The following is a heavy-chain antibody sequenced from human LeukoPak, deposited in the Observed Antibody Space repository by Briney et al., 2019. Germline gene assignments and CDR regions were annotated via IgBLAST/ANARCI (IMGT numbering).Heavy chain of an antibody. J-gene: IGHJ6*02. V-gene: IGHV3-23*01. CDR1: GFTFSSYA. D-gene: IGHD2-15*01. CDR3: AKAGYCSGGSCYPYYYYGMDV. CDR2: ISGSGGST. Sequence: GGSLRLSCAASGFTFSSYAMSWVRQTPGKGLEWVAAISGSGGSTYYADSVKGRFTISRDNSKNTLYLQMNSLRAEGTAVYYCAKAGYCSGGSCYPYYYYGMDVWGQGTTVTVSS.